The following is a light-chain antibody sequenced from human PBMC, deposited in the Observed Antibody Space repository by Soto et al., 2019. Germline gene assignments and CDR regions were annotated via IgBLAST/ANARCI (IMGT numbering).Light chain of an antibody. CDR1: QTVTSSY. J-gene: IGKJ4*01. CDR3: QQYGDSIT. CDR2: DAV. V-gene: IGKV3-20*01. Sequence: VLTQSPGSLSLSPGERTTVSCRASQTVTSSYVAWYQQRPGRAPQLLIYDAVKRATGISERFSGSESGSDYTLTISRLDPEDSAVYDCQQYGDSITFGGGGKVLVK.